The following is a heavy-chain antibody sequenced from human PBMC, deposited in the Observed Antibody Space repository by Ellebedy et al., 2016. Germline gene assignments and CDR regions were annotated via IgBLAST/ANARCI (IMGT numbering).Heavy chain of an antibody. D-gene: IGHD3-22*01. J-gene: IGHJ6*02. CDR3: ARGKDYYDSRPPPAYGMDV. Sequence: SETLSLTXTVSDGSVSSGSYYWSWIRQPPGKGLEWIGNIYYSGSTNYNPPLKSRVTISVDTSKNQFPLKLSSVTAADTAVYYCARGKDYYDSRPPPAYGMDVWGQGTTVTVS. CDR1: DGSVSSGSYY. CDR2: IYYSGST. V-gene: IGHV4-61*01.